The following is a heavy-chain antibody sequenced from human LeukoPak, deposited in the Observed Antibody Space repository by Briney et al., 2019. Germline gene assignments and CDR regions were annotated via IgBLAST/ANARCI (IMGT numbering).Heavy chain of an antibody. Sequence: GGSLRLSCAASGFIFSSYWMHWVRQAPGKGLVWVSRINSDGSSTSYADSVKGRFTISRDNAKNTLYLQMNSLRAEDTAVYYCARVVRYNWNEFDYWGQGTLVTVSS. V-gene: IGHV3-74*01. J-gene: IGHJ4*02. CDR1: GFIFSSYW. CDR3: ARVVRYNWNEFDY. CDR2: INSDGSST. D-gene: IGHD1-20*01.